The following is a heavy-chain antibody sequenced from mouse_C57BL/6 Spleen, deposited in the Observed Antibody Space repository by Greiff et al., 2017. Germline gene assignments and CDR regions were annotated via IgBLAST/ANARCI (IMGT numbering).Heavy chain of an antibody. CDR2: ISSGSSTI. CDR1: GFTFSDYG. V-gene: IGHV5-17*01. Sequence: EVTVVESGGGLVKPGGSLKLSCAASGFTFSDYGKHWVRQAPEKGLEWVAYISSGSSTIYYADTVKGRFTISRDNAKNTLFLQMTSLRSEDTAMYYCARDLIYYYGEAMDYWGQGTSVTVSS. J-gene: IGHJ4*01. D-gene: IGHD1-1*01. CDR3: ARDLIYYYGEAMDY.